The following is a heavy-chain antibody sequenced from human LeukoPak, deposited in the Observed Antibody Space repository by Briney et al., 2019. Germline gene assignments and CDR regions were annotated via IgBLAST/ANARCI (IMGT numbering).Heavy chain of an antibody. CDR2: INHSGST. D-gene: IGHD1-26*01. V-gene: IGHV4-34*01. CDR1: GGSFSGYY. CDR3: ARGFRWELLGYYFDY. Sequence: PSETLSLTCAVYGGSFSGYYWSWIRQPPGKGLEWIGEINHSGSTNYNPSLKSRVTISVDTSKNQFSLKLSSVTAADTAVYYCARGFRWELLGYYFDYWGQGTLVTVSS. J-gene: IGHJ4*02.